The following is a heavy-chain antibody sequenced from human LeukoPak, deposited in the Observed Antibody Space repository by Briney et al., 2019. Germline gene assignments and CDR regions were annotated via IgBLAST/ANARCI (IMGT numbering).Heavy chain of an antibody. D-gene: IGHD7-27*01. CDR2: MSPKSGNT. CDR3: TRGPPNWGYDF. Sequence: GASVKVSCTASGGTFSSYAISWVRQATGQGPEWMGWMSPKSGNTGYAQKFQGRVTMTRDTSINTAYMELSGLISEDTAVYYCTRGPPNWGYDFWGQGTLVTVSS. J-gene: IGHJ4*02. CDR1: GGTFSSYA. V-gene: IGHV1-8*02.